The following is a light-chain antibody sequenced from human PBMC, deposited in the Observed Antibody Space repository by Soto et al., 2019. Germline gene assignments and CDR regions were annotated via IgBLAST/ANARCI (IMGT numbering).Light chain of an antibody. CDR3: SSYTTSSTYV. Sequence: QSALAQPPSVSGSPGQSVAISCTGTSSDVGSSNGVSWYQQPPGTAPKLMIYDVSNRPSGVPDRFSGSKSGNTASLTISGLQAEDECDYYCSSYTTSSTYVIGTGTKVXVL. J-gene: IGLJ1*01. CDR1: SSDVGSSNG. CDR2: DVS. V-gene: IGLV2-18*02.